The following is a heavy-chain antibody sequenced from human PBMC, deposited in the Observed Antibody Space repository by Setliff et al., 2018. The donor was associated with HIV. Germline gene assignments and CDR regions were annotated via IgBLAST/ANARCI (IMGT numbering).Heavy chain of an antibody. CDR1: GFNFSSHT. D-gene: IGHD1-26*01. CDR2: ISSTGTYI. J-gene: IGHJ6*02. CDR3: ARLTNIDTLYYGSQTFYMYYYGLDV. Sequence: GSLRLSCAASGFNFSSHTMNWIRQAPGKGLEWVSSISSTGTYIYYADSMKGRFTISRDNAKNSLYLQMNSLRADDTAVYFCARLTNIDTLYYGSQTFYMYYYGLDVWGQGTTVTVSS. V-gene: IGHV3-21*01.